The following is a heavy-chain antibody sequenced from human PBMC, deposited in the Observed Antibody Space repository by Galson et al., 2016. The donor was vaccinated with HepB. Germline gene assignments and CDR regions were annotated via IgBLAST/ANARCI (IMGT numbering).Heavy chain of an antibody. V-gene: IGHV4-61*01. D-gene: IGHD3-10*01. CDR1: SDSVSNINYF. J-gene: IGHJ4*02. CDR3: ARDSVGSGSLGK. Sequence: SETLSLTCTVSSDSVSNINYFWSWIRQPPGKGLEWIGYIYYTGAARDNPSLNSRFTISIDTSKNEFSLKVTSVTAADTAVYYCARDSVGSGSLGKWGQGTLVTVSS. CDR2: IYYTGAA.